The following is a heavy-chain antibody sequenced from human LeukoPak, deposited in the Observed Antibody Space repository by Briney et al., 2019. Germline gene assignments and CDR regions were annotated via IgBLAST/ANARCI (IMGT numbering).Heavy chain of an antibody. CDR3: ARRLYSRSGPNDAFDI. D-gene: IGHD6-13*01. J-gene: IGHJ3*02. CDR2: ISSSSSYI. Sequence: KPGGSLRLSCAASGFTFSSYSMNWVRQAPGKGLEWVSSISSSSSYIYYADSVKGRFTISRDNAKNSLYLQMNSLRAGDTAVYYCARRLYSRSGPNDAFDIWGQGTMVTVSS. CDR1: GFTFSSYS. V-gene: IGHV3-21*01.